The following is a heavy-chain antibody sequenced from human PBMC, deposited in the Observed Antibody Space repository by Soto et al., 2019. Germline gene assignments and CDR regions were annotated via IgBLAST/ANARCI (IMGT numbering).Heavy chain of an antibody. Sequence: PCETLSLTCTVAGGSISGFYWSWVRQPAGKGLEWIGRIYSSGATKYNPSLRNRVTMSVDTSTDQYSLNLASMTAADTAVYFCARGPFCGNDCYFDVWGQGTQVTVSS. J-gene: IGHJ4*02. CDR2: IYSSGAT. CDR3: ARGPFCGNDCYFDV. CDR1: GGSISGFY. D-gene: IGHD2-21*02. V-gene: IGHV4-4*07.